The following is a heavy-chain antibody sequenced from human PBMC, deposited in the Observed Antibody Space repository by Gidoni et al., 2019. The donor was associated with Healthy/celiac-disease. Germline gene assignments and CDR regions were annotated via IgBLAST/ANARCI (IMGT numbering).Heavy chain of an antibody. CDR3: ARASIRITMVRGVIIRGFLGMDV. CDR1: GGSISSSNW. Sequence: QVQLQESGPGLVKPSGTLSLTCAVSGGSISSSNWWRWVRQPPGKGLEWIGEIYHSGSTNYNPSLKSRVTISVDKSKNQFSLKLSSVTAADTAVYYCARASIRITMVRGVIIRGFLGMDVWGQGTTVTVSS. CDR2: IYHSGST. D-gene: IGHD3-10*01. J-gene: IGHJ6*02. V-gene: IGHV4-4*02.